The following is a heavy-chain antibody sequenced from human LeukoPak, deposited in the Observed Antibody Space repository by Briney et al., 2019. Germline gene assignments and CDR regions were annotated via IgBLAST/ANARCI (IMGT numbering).Heavy chain of an antibody. D-gene: IGHD3-10*01. J-gene: IGHJ6*02. CDR2: INPNSGGT. Sequence: ASAKVSCKTFGYTFTGYYIHWVRQAPGQGLERMGRINPNSGGTNYAQKFQGRVTMTRDTSISTAYMELSRLRSDETAVYYCARAALWFGELLDGMDVWGQGTTVTVSS. V-gene: IGHV1-2*06. CDR1: GYTFTGYY. CDR3: ARAALWFGELLDGMDV.